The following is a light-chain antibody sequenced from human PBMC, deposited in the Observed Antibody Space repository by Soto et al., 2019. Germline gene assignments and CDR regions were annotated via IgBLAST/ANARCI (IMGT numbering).Light chain of an antibody. Sequence: EVVLTQSPGTLSLSPGERATLSCRASQYISSNYLAWYQQKPGRAPRLLIFGAFNRAPGVPDRFRGSASGTDFALTISGLEPEDFAVYYCQQYDTSPLTFGGGTKV. V-gene: IGKV3-20*01. J-gene: IGKJ4*01. CDR1: QYISSNY. CDR2: GAF. CDR3: QQYDTSPLT.